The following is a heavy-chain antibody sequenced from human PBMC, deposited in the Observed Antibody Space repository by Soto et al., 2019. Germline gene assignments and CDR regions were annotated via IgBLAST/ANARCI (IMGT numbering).Heavy chain of an antibody. CDR3: ARGSSSYYDYGMDV. CDR1: GDSISRGGYS. J-gene: IGHJ6*02. Sequence: LSLTCGVSGDSISRGGYSWTWIRQPPGKALEWIGNIYDSGSTSYNPSLKSRVTISVDTSKNHFSLKLTSVTAADTAVYFCARGSSSYYDYGMDVWGQGTTVTVSS. V-gene: IGHV4-30-2*01. CDR2: IYDSGST. D-gene: IGHD6-6*01.